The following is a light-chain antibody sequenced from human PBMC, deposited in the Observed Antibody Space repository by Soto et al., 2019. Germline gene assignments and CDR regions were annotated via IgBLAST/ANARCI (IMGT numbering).Light chain of an antibody. V-gene: IGLV2-11*01. J-gene: IGLJ1*01. CDR3: CLYAVTPYV. CDR1: SSDVGGYNY. Sequence: QSVLTQPRSVSESPGHSVTISCTGTSSDVGGYNYVSWYQQHPGKAPKLMIYDVSKRPSGVPDRFSGSKSGNTDSLTISGLRAEDEADYYCCLYAVTPYVFVTGTKVTVL. CDR2: DVS.